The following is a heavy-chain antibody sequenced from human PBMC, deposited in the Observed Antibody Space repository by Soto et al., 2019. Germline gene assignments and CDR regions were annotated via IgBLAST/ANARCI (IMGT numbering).Heavy chain of an antibody. CDR1: GYTFTSYD. V-gene: IGHV1-8*01. Sequence: QVQLVQSGAEVKKPGASVKVSCKASGYTFTSYDINWVRQASGQGLEWMGWMNPNSGNTGYAQKFQGRVTMTRNTSKSTAYMELSSRRSEDTAVYYRARVPAFTTEFDPWGKGTLVTVSS. D-gene: IGHD3-3*01. CDR3: ARVPAFTTEFDP. J-gene: IGHJ5*02. CDR2: MNPNSGNT.